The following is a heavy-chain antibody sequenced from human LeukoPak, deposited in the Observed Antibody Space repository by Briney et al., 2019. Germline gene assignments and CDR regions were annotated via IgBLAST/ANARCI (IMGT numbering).Heavy chain of an antibody. D-gene: IGHD1-14*01. V-gene: IGHV3-43*02. Sequence: QPGGSLRLSCAASGFTFDDYAMHWVRQTPGKGLECVSLISEDGGDTWYADSVKGRFTISRDNSKTSLYLQMNSLRAEDTAFYYCAKDKTRGPGDYWGQASLVTVSS. CDR1: GFTFDDYA. CDR3: AKDKTRGPGDY. J-gene: IGHJ4*02. CDR2: ISEDGGDT.